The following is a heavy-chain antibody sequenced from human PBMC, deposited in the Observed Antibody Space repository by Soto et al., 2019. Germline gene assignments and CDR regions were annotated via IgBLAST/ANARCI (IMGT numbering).Heavy chain of an antibody. CDR3: AGWGGHDYNY. J-gene: IGHJ4*02. V-gene: IGHV3-7*03. D-gene: IGHD3-16*01. CDR2: INPDGSVG. CDR1: GFTFSTYW. Sequence: EVQLLGSGGGLVQPGGSLRLSCVASGFTFSTYWMNWVRQAPGMGLEWVANINPDGSVGTYVDSVKGRFTTSRDNAKNSLDLQMSSLRADDTAVYFGAGWGGHDYNYWGQGILVTVSS.